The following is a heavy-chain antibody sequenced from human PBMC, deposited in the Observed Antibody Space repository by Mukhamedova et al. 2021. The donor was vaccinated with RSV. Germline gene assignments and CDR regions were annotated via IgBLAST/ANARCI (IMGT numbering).Heavy chain of an antibody. J-gene: IGHJ4*02. CDR2: VRGSGSA. CDR3: AGFCRGGSCTGHGSFDY. D-gene: IGHD2-15*01. V-gene: IGHV3-53*01. Sequence: GEGLEWVSGVRGSGSAFYADSVQGRFFISRDNSKNTAYLQMDGLRVDDTAIYYCAGFCRGGSCTGHGSFDYWGQGTRVTVSS.